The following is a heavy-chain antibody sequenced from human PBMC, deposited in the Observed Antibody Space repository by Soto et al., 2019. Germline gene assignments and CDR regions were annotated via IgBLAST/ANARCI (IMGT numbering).Heavy chain of an antibody. CDR3: ARDTGYTFGSLNY. CDR2: MNAGVGNT. Sequence: HVELVQSGADVKKPGASVTISCKASGYTFTDYALHWVRQAPGQRLEWMGWMNAGVGNTLYSQKFQGRITITRDTSASTAYIESNSLKSEDTAIYYCARDTGYTFGSLNYWGPGTLVTVSS. D-gene: IGHD5-18*01. V-gene: IGHV1-3*01. J-gene: IGHJ4*02. CDR1: GYTFTDYA.